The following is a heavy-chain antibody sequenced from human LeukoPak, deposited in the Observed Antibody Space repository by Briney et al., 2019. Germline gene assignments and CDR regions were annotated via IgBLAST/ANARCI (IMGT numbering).Heavy chain of an antibody. Sequence: RGGSLSLSCAPSGFTLSGYGMHWVRQAPGKGMEWVAFIRYDGSSKYYTDSVKCRFTISRHNSQSTLYLEMSSLRAEDTAVYYCAKGPIYDSSGYCDYWGQGTLVTVSS. CDR3: AKGPIYDSSGYCDY. D-gene: IGHD3-22*01. V-gene: IGHV3-30*02. CDR2: IRYDGSSK. J-gene: IGHJ4*02. CDR1: GFTLSGYG.